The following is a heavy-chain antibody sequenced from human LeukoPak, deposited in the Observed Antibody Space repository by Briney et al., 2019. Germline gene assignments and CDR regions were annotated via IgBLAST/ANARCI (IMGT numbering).Heavy chain of an antibody. CDR2: INVSPAYI. CDR3: ARDLNWGAGALDI. D-gene: IGHD7-27*01. V-gene: IGHV3-21*01. Sequence: GGSLRLSCAASGFAFSSYSMSWVRQAPGKGLEWVSSINVSPAYISYADSVKGRFTISRDNAKNSLYLQMNSLRAEDTAVYFCARDLNWGAGALDIWRQGTMVTVSS. J-gene: IGHJ3*02. CDR1: GFAFSSYS.